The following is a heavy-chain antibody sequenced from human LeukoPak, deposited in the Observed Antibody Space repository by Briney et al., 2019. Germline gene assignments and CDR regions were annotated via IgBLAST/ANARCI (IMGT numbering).Heavy chain of an antibody. J-gene: IGHJ5*02. V-gene: IGHV3-30*18. D-gene: IGHD2-15*01. Sequence: PGGSLRLSCAASGFTFSSYGMHWVRQAPGKGLEWVAVISYDGSNKYYADSVKGRFTISRDNSKNTLYLQMNSLRAEDTAVYYCAKDLHVVVVAAFDPWGQGTLVTVSS. CDR1: GFTFSSYG. CDR3: AKDLHVVVVAAFDP. CDR2: ISYDGSNK.